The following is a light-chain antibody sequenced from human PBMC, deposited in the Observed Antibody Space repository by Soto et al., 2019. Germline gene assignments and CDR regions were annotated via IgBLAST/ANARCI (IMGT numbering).Light chain of an antibody. J-gene: IGKJ4*01. CDR1: QSVSSN. CDR2: GAS. Sequence: EIVMTQSPATPSVSPGARATLSCRASQSVSSNLAWYQQTPGQAPRLLIYGASTRATGIPARFSGSGSGTEFTLTISSLQSEDFVVYYCQQYNNWPLTFGGGTKVDI. V-gene: IGKV3-15*01. CDR3: QQYNNWPLT.